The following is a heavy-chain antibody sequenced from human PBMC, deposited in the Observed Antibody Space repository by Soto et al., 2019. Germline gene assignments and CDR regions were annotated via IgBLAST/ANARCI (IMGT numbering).Heavy chain of an antibody. J-gene: IGHJ4*02. D-gene: IGHD6-25*01. CDR2: ISSSSIYM. Sequence: PGGSLRLSCAASGFTFRSYSMNWVRQAPGKGLEWVASISSSSIYMYYADSVKGRFTISRDNAKNSLYLQMNSLRAEDTAVYYCARMWSGYNSHWGQGTLGTVSS. CDR1: GFTFRSYS. CDR3: ARMWSGYNSH. V-gene: IGHV3-21*01.